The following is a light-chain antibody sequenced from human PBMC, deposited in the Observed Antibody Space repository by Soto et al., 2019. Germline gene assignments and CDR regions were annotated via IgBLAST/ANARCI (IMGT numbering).Light chain of an antibody. CDR1: SADIGGYDF. J-gene: IGLJ2*01. V-gene: IGLV2-11*01. Sequence: QPVLTQPRSVSGSPGQSVTISCTGTSADIGGYDFVSWYQQDPGNAPKLMIYDVTKRPSGVPDRFSGSKSGNTASLTISGLQAEDEADYYCSSFAGSHVAFGGGTQLT. CDR2: DVT. CDR3: SSFAGSHVA.